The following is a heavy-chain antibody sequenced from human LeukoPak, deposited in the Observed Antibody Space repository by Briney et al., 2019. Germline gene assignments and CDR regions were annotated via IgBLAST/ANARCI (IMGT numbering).Heavy chain of an antibody. D-gene: IGHD3-10*01. CDR3: TRTPDGVDY. V-gene: IGHV3-7*01. Sequence: GGSLRLSCAASGFTFSNYWMTWVHQAPGKGLEWVANIKQDGSEIFYVDSVKGRLTISRDNARNSLYLQMNSLRAEDTAVYYCTRTPDGVDYWGQGTLVTVSS. CDR2: IKQDGSEI. CDR1: GFTFSNYW. J-gene: IGHJ4*02.